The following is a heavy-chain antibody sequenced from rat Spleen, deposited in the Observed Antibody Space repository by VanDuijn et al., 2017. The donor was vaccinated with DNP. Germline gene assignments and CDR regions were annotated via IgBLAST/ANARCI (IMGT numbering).Heavy chain of an antibody. CDR1: GFTFSDYY. D-gene: IGHD5-1*01. V-gene: IGHV5-20*01. J-gene: IGHJ4*01. CDR3: AKDQLGGHAMDA. CDR2: ISYDGGST. Sequence: EVQLVESGGGLVQPGRSLKLSCAASGFTFSDYYMAWVRQAPTKGLEWVASISYDGGSTYYRDSVKGRFTISRDNAENTVYLQMNSLRSEDTATYYCAKDQLGGHAMDAWGQGTSVTVSS.